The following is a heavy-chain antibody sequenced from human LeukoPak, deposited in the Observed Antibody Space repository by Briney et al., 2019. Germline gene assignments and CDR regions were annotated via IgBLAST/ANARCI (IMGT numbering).Heavy chain of an antibody. CDR3: ARAPRPGGSYFTE. D-gene: IGHD1-26*01. Sequence: PSQTLSLTCAVSGGSISSGGYYWSWIRQPPGKGLEWIGYIYYSGSTNYNPSLKSRVTISVDTSKNQFSLKLSSVTAADTAVYYCARAPRPGGSYFTEWGQGTLVTVSS. CDR2: IYYSGST. J-gene: IGHJ4*02. CDR1: GGSISSGGYY. V-gene: IGHV4-61*08.